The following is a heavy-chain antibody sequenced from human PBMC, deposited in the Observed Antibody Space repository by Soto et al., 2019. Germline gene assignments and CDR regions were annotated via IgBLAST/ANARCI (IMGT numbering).Heavy chain of an antibody. Sequence: QVQLVESGGGVVQPGRSLRLSCAASGFTFSSYGMHWVRQAPGKGLEWVAVISYDGSNKYYADSVKGRFTISRDNSKNXLYLQMNSLRAEDTAVYYCAKTVLRWLQQLNWFDPWGQGTLVTVSS. CDR3: AKTVLRWLQQLNWFDP. J-gene: IGHJ5*02. CDR1: GFTFSSYG. D-gene: IGHD4-17*01. CDR2: ISYDGSNK. V-gene: IGHV3-30*18.